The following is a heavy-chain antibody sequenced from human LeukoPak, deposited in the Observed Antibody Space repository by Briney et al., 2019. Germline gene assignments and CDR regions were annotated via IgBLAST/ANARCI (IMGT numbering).Heavy chain of an antibody. CDR3: ARDAGYCTGGSCWYFDH. Sequence: ASVKVSCKASGYTFTDYYMHWVRQAPGQGLEWMGWINLNSGGTNFAQRFQGRVTMTRDTSISTAYMDLSRLISDDTAVYYCARDAGYCTGGSCWYFDHWGQGTLVTVSS. CDR2: INLNSGGT. D-gene: IGHD2-15*01. CDR1: GYTFTDYY. J-gene: IGHJ4*02. V-gene: IGHV1-2*02.